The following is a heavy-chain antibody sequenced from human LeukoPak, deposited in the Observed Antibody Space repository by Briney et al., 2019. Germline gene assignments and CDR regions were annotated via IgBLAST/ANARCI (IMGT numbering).Heavy chain of an antibody. Sequence: SETLSLTCAVYGGSFSGYYWSWIRQPPGKGLEWIGEINHGGSTNYNPSLKSRVTISVDTSKNQFSLKLSSVTAADTAVYYCARGPRITIFGVVIGEDFDYWGQGTLVTVSS. D-gene: IGHD3-3*01. J-gene: IGHJ4*02. CDR1: GGSFSGYY. V-gene: IGHV4-34*01. CDR2: INHGGST. CDR3: ARGPRITIFGVVIGEDFDY.